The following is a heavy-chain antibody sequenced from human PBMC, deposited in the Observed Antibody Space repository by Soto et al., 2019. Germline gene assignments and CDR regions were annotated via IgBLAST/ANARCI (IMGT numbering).Heavy chain of an antibody. Sequence: QMQLVQSGPEVKKPGTSVKVSCKASGFTFTSSAVQWVRQARGQRLEWIGWIVVGSGNTNYAQKFQERVTITRDMSTSTAYMELSSLRSEDTAVYYCAAAHREDNWNDGTIPYYYYGMDVWGQGTTVTVSS. CDR1: GFTFTSSA. CDR3: AAAHREDNWNDGTIPYYYYGMDV. CDR2: IVVGSGNT. V-gene: IGHV1-58*01. D-gene: IGHD1-20*01. J-gene: IGHJ6*02.